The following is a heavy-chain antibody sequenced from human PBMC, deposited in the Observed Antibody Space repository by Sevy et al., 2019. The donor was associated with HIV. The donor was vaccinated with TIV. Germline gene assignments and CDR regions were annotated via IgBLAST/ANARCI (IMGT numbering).Heavy chain of an antibody. J-gene: IGHJ4*02. CDR3: AKEYSYGYYFDY. CDR1: GFTFSTYD. V-gene: IGHV3-30*02. D-gene: IGHD5-18*01. CDR2: IRYDGSNK. Sequence: GGSLRLSCAASGFTFSTYDMHWVRQAPGKGLEWVAFIRYDGSNKYYADSVKGRFTISRDNSKNTLYLQMNSLRAEDTAVYYCAKEYSYGYYFDYWGQGTLVTVSS.